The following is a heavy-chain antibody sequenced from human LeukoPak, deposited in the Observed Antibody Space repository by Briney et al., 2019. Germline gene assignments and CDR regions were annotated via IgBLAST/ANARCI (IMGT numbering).Heavy chain of an antibody. V-gene: IGHV3-23*01. D-gene: IGHD6-13*01. CDR1: GFTFSSYA. CDR3: AKGFSTIWYDDAFDI. CDR2: ISGGSGTT. J-gene: IGHJ3*02. Sequence: PGGSLRLSCGASGFTFSSYAMNWVRQAPGKGLEWVSSISGGSGTTHYADSVKGRLTISRDNSKNTLYLQMNSLRAEDTALYYCAKGFSTIWYDDAFDIWGQGTEVTVSS.